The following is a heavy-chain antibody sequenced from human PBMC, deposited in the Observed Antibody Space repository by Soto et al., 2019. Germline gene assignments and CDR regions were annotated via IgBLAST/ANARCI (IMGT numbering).Heavy chain of an antibody. CDR2: ISYDGSNK. D-gene: IGHD3-3*01. CDR3: AREGISAYGMDV. CDR1: GFTFSSYA. Sequence: QVQLVESGGGVVQPGRSLRLSCAASGFTFSSYAMHWVRQAPGKGLEWVAVISYDGSNKYYADSVKGRFTISRDNSKNPLYLQMNSLRAEDTAVYYCAREGISAYGMDVWGQGTTVTVSS. V-gene: IGHV3-30-3*01. J-gene: IGHJ6*02.